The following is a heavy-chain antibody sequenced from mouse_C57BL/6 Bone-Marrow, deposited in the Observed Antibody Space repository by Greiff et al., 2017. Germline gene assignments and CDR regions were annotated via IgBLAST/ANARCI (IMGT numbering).Heavy chain of an antibody. D-gene: IGHD1-1*01. CDR3: ARKIYYYGSSPHYYAMDY. CDR2: IYPGDGDT. V-gene: IGHV1-82*01. Sequence: QVQLKESGPELVKPGASVKISCKASGYAFSSSWMNWVKQRPGKGLEWIGRIYPGDGDTNYNGKFKGKATLTADKSSSTAYMQLSSLTSEDSAVYFCARKIYYYGSSPHYYAMDYWGQGTSVTVSS. CDR1: GYAFSSSW. J-gene: IGHJ4*01.